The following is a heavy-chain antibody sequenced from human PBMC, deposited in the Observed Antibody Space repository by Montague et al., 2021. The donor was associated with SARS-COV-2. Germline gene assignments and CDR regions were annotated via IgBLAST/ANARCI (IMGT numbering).Heavy chain of an antibody. V-gene: IGHV4-34*01. CDR2: VNHSGST. D-gene: IGHD3-3*01. J-gene: IGHJ3*02. CDR3: ARGQVTIFGVLIMLPAAGALDI. Sequence: SETLSLTCAVSGGSFSGYYRSWIRQPPGKGLEWIGEVNHSGSTNYNPSLKSRVTISVDTSKNQFSLKMNSVSAAATAVYYCARGQVTIFGVLIMLPAAGALDIWGRGTMVSVSS. CDR1: GGSFSGYY.